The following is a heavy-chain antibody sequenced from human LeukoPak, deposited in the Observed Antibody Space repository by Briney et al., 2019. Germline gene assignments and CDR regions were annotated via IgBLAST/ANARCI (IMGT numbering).Heavy chain of an antibody. CDR2: INHSGST. CDR3: ARGPNYCSGGSCYSAFLDY. V-gene: IGHV4-34*01. CDR1: GGSFSGYY. D-gene: IGHD2-15*01. J-gene: IGHJ4*02. Sequence: SETLSLTCAVYGGSFSGYYWSWIRQPPGKGLEWIGEINHSGSTNYNPSLKSRVTISVDTSKNQFSLKLSSVTAADTAVYYRARGPNYCSGGSCYSAFLDYWGQGTLVTVSS.